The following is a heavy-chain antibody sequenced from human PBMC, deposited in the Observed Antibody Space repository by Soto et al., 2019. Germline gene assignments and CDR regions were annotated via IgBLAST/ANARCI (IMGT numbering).Heavy chain of an antibody. CDR2: INHSGST. CDR1: GGSFSGYY. Sequence: QVQLQQWGAGLLKPSETLSLTCAVYGGSFSGYYWSWIRQPPGKGLEWIGEINHSGSTNYNPSLKSRVTISVDTAKYQFSLKLSSVTAADTAVYYCAIGGPGIAVAGLFDYWGQGTLVTVSS. J-gene: IGHJ4*02. D-gene: IGHD6-19*01. V-gene: IGHV4-34*01. CDR3: AIGGPGIAVAGLFDY.